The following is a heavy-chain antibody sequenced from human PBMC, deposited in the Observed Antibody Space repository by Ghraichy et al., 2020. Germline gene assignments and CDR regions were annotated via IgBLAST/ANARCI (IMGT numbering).Heavy chain of an antibody. D-gene: IGHD6-13*01. CDR1: GFTVSSNY. CDR3: ARKTIAAAPGT. V-gene: IGHV3-66*01. CDR2: IYSGGST. Sequence: GSLRLSCAASGFTVSSNYMSWVRQAPGKGLEWVSVIYSGGSTYYADSVKGRFTISRDNSKNTVYLQMNSLRAEDTAVYYCARKTIAAAPGTWGQGTLVTVSS. J-gene: IGHJ5*02.